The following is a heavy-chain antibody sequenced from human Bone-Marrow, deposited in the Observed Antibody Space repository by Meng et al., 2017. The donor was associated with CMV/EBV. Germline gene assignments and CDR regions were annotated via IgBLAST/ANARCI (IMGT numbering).Heavy chain of an antibody. J-gene: IGHJ6*02. D-gene: IGHD6-6*01. Sequence: SETLSLTCTVSGGSISSYYWSWVRQPPGKGLEWIGYIYYSGSTNYNPSLKSRVTISVDTSKNQFSLKLSSVTAADTAVYYCARIKYSSSLSVYYYYGMDVWGQGPTVTVPS. V-gene: IGHV4-59*01. CDR1: GGSISSYY. CDR3: ARIKYSSSLSVYYYYGMDV. CDR2: IYYSGST.